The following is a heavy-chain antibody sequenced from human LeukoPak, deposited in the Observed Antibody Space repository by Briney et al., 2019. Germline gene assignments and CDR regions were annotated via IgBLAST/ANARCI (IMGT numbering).Heavy chain of an antibody. Sequence: SETLSLTCTVSGGSISSSSYYWGWIRQPPGKGLEWIGSIYYSGSTYYNPSLKSRVTISVDTSKNQFSLKLSSVTAADTAVYYCARLHYYYGMDVWGQGTTVTVSS. V-gene: IGHV4-39*01. J-gene: IGHJ6*02. CDR3: ARLHYYYGMDV. CDR1: GGSISSSSYY. CDR2: IYYSGST.